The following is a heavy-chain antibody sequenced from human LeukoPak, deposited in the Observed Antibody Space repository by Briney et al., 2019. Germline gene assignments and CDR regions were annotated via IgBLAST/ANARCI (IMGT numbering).Heavy chain of an antibody. CDR3: ARDGGYDFWSGYYQDY. D-gene: IGHD3-3*01. CDR1: GFTFSNYA. V-gene: IGHV3-23*01. Sequence: GGSLRLSCAASGFTFSNYAMSWVRQAPGKGLEWVSAISGSGDITYYAVSVKGRFTISRDNSKNTLYLQMNSLRAEDTAVYYCARDGGYDFWSGYYQDYWGQGTLVTVSS. CDR2: ISGSGDIT. J-gene: IGHJ4*02.